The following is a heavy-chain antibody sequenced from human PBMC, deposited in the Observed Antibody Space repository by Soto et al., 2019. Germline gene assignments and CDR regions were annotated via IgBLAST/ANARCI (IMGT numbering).Heavy chain of an antibody. CDR3: AVGRPYYYYGMDV. J-gene: IGHJ6*02. D-gene: IGHD2-15*01. V-gene: IGHV1-18*04. Sequence: AAVKVSCKASGYTFTSYGSSWVRQAPGQGLEWMGWVSAYNGNTDYAQKLQGRVTMPTDTSTSTAYMELRSLRSEDTAVYYCAVGRPYYYYGMDVWGQGTTVTV. CDR1: GYTFTSYG. CDR2: VSAYNGNT.